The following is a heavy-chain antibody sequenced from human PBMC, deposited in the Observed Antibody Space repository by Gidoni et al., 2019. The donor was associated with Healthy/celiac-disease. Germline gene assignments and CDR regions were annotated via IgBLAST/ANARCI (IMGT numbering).Heavy chain of an antibody. V-gene: IGHV3-66*01. Sequence: EVQLVESGGGVVQPGGSRRRSCADAGFTVSSTYMSWVRQAPGKGLEGVSVIYSGCSTYYADSVKGRFTISRANSKTTLYLQMNSLRAEDTAVYYCARAHYYENAFDIWGQGTMVTVSS. CDR2: IYSGCST. CDR1: GFTVSSTY. CDR3: ARAHYYENAFDI. D-gene: IGHD3-22*01. J-gene: IGHJ3*02.